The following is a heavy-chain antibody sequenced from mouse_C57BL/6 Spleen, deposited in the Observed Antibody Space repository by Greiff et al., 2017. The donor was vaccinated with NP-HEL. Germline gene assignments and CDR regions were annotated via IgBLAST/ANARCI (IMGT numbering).Heavy chain of an antibody. Sequence: EVMLVESGGGLVKPGGSLKLSCAASGFTFSSYAMSWVRQTPEKRLEWVATISDGGSYTYYPDNVKGRFTISRDNAKNNLYLQMSHLKSEDTAMYYCARVGYYGNYVRLAWFAYWGQGTLVTVSA. V-gene: IGHV5-4*03. D-gene: IGHD2-1*01. CDR2: ISDGGSYT. J-gene: IGHJ3*01. CDR1: GFTFSSYA. CDR3: ARVGYYGNYVRLAWFAY.